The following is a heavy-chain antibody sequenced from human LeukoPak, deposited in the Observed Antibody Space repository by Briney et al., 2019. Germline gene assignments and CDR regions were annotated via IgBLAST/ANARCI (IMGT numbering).Heavy chain of an antibody. CDR1: GFTVSSNY. CDR2: IYSGGSA. V-gene: IGHV3-66*01. Sequence: GGSLRLSCAASGFTVSSNYMSWVRQAPGKGLEWVSVIYSGGSAYYADSVEGRVTTFRDNSKNTLYLQMNSLRAEDTAVYYCARDMKGRDYFDYWGQGTLVTVSS. J-gene: IGHJ4*02. D-gene: IGHD3-16*01. CDR3: ARDMKGRDYFDY.